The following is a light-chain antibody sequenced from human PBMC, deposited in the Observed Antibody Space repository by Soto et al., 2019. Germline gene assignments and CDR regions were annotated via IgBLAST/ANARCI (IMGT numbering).Light chain of an antibody. Sequence: QSALTQPASVSGSPGQSITISCAGTSSDVGRYTYVSWYQQHPGKAPKLIIYDVYNRPSGVSTRFSGSKSGNTASLTISGLQAEDEADDYCTSYTSTSTPYVFGGGTQLTVL. CDR1: SSDVGRYTY. J-gene: IGLJ7*01. CDR3: TSYTSTSTPYV. V-gene: IGLV2-14*01. CDR2: DVY.